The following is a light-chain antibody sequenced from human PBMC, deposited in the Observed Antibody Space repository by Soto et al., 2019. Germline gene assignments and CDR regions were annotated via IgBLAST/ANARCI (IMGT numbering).Light chain of an antibody. Sequence: DIQMTQSPSTLSASVGDRVTITCLATQTISTSLAWYQQIPGRAPKLLIYAASTLQSGVPSRFSGSGSGTDFTLTISSLQPEDFATYYCQQLESYPSTFGGGTKVDIK. CDR3: QQLESYPST. CDR2: AAS. CDR1: QTISTS. J-gene: IGKJ4*01. V-gene: IGKV1-5*01.